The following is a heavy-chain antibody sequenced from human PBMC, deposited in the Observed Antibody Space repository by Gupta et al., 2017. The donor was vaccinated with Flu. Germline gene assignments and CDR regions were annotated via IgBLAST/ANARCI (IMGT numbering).Heavy chain of an antibody. J-gene: IGHJ6*01. CDR1: GFTFGSEA. D-gene: IGHD1-1*01. V-gene: IGHV1-69*01. Sequence: QVQLVQSGAEVKKPGSSVNVSCKASGFTFGSEAITWVRQAPGQGLEWVGGIIPVFGSPSYAQKFQDRVTISADESTSTAYMELRGLRSEDTALYFCARPFISIWNDGDDVWGQGTTVIVSS. CDR3: ARPFISIWNDGDDV. CDR2: IIPVFGSP.